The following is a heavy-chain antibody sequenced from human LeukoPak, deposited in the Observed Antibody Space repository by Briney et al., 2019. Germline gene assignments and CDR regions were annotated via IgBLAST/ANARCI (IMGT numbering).Heavy chain of an antibody. V-gene: IGHV3-30*02. D-gene: IGHD2-15*01. J-gene: IGHJ4*02. CDR2: IRNHGSQK. CDR3: ANGYCSGGSCCPFDY. CDR1: GFDFSGFG. Sequence: PGGSLRLSCEASGFDFSGFGMHWVRQAPGKGLEWVAFIRNHGSQKWYAGSVKGRFTISRDNSKNTLYLQMNSLTTEDTAMYYCANGYCSGGSCCPFDYWGQGALIIVSS.